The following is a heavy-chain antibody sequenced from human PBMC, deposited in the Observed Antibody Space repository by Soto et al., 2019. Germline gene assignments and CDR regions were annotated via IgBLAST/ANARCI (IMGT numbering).Heavy chain of an antibody. Sequence: SLQVSCKSSGFTFTSSAVQWVRQARGQRLEWIGWIVVGSGNTNYAQKFQERVTITRDMSTSTAYMELSSLRSEDTAVYYCAASRPGDYYYYYGMDVWGQGTTVTVSS. CDR3: AASRPGDYYYYYGMDV. CDR2: IVVGSGNT. CDR1: GFTFTSSA. J-gene: IGHJ6*02. V-gene: IGHV1-58*01. D-gene: IGHD3-10*01.